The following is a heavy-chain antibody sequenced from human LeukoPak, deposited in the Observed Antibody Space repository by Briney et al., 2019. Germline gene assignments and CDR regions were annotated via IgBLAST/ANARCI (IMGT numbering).Heavy chain of an antibody. Sequence: GGSLRLSCAASGFTFSDYYMSWIRQAPGKGLEWVSYISSSGSTIYYADSVKGRFTISRDNAKNSLYLQMNSLRAEDTAVYYCARDLNDSSGYYYAPWGQGTLVTVSS. J-gene: IGHJ5*02. CDR1: GFTFSDYY. CDR2: ISSSGSTI. D-gene: IGHD3-22*01. CDR3: ARDLNDSSGYYYAP. V-gene: IGHV3-11*01.